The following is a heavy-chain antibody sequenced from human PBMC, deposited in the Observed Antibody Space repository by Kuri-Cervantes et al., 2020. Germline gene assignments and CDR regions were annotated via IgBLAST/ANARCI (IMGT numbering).Heavy chain of an antibody. CDR1: GYSFSNYW. J-gene: IGHJ4*02. V-gene: IGHV5-51*01. D-gene: IGHD2-15*01. CDR3: ARGGYCSGGSCLFDY. Sequence: KVSCKASGYSFSNYWIAWIGWVRQMPGKGLEWMGIISPGDSDTRYSPSFQGQVTISADKSISTAYLQWSSLKASDTAMYYCARGGYCSGGSCLFDYWGQGTLVTVSS. CDR2: ISPGDSDT.